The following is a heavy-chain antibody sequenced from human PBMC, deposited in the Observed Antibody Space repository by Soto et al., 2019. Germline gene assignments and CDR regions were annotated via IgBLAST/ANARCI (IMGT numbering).Heavy chain of an antibody. J-gene: IGHJ4*02. CDR1: GYTLTSYG. Sequence: QVQLVQSGAEVKKPGASVKVSCKASGYTLTSYGISWVRQAPGQGLECMGWIRISVYSANTNYAQRLQGRVTMTADTSTSTAYMELRSLRSDDTAVYYCARGRGASSWYPFDYWGQGTLVTVSS. CDR2: ISVYSANT. CDR3: ARGRGASSWYPFDY. V-gene: IGHV1-18*01. D-gene: IGHD6-13*01.